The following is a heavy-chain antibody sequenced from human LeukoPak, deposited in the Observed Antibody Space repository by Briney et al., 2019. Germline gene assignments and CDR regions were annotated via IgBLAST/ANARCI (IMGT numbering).Heavy chain of an antibody. CDR3: AKDPGYSYGTSFDY. CDR2: IRYDGSNT. Sequence: GGSLRLSCAASGFTFDDYGMSWVRQAPGKGLEWVAFIRYDGSNTYYADSVKGRFTISRDNSKNTLYLQMNSLRAEDTAAYYCAKDPGYSYGTSFDYWGQGTLVTVSS. V-gene: IGHV3-30*02. J-gene: IGHJ4*02. D-gene: IGHD5-18*01. CDR1: GFTFDDYG.